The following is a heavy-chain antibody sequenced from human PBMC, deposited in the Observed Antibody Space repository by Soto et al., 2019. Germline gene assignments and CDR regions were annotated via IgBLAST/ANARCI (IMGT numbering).Heavy chain of an antibody. V-gene: IGHV1-46*01. CDR1: GYTFTSYY. CDR2: INPSGGST. D-gene: IGHD3-16*02. J-gene: IGHJ3*02. CDR3: ARVRRKYYDYIWGSYPAAFDI. Sequence: ASVKVSCKASGYTFTSYYMHWVRQAPGQGLEWMGIINPSGGSTSYAQKFQGRVTMTRDTSTSTVYMELSSLRSEDTAVYYCARVRRKYYDYIWGSYPAAFDIWGQGTMVTVSS.